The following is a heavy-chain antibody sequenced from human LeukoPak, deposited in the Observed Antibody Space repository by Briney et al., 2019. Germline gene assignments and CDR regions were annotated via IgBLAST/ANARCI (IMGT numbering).Heavy chain of an antibody. V-gene: IGHV3-49*03. J-gene: IGHJ4*02. CDR2: IRGKAYGGTT. CDR3: ARPQFFD. CDR1: GFTFEDYD. Sequence: GGSLRLSCTASGFTFEDYDMYWFRQAPGTGLQWVALIRGKAYGGTTEYAASVKGRVIISRDDSKTIAYLQMNSLRAEDTAVYYCARPQFFDWGQGTLVTVSS. D-gene: IGHD3-3*01.